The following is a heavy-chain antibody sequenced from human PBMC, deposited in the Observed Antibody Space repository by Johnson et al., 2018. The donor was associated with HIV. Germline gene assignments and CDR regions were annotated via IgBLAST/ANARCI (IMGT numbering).Heavy chain of an antibody. CDR1: GFTFSNYW. Sequence: VQLVESGGGLVQPGGSLRLSCAASGFTFSNYWMSWVRQAPGKGLEWVANIKQDGSEKYYVDSVKGRFTISRDNAKKSLYMQMNSLRAEDTAVYYCASGQDGGNSVGAPDVFDIWGQGTMVTVSS. CDR2: IKQDGSEK. J-gene: IGHJ3*02. V-gene: IGHV3-7*01. CDR3: ASGQDGGNSVGAPDVFDI. D-gene: IGHD4-23*01.